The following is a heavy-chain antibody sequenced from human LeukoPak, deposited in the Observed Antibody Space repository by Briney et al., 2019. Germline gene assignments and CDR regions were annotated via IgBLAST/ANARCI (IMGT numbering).Heavy chain of an antibody. CDR2: INHSGST. CDR1: GGSFSGYY. CDR3: ARGELISSSWYVYYYYGMDV. V-gene: IGHV4-34*01. J-gene: IGHJ6*02. Sequence: SETLSLTCAVYGGSFSGYYWSWIRQPPGKGLEWIGEINHSGSTNYNPFLKSRVTISVDTSKNQFSLKLSSMTAADTAVYYCARGELISSSWYVYYYYGMDVWGQGTTVTVSS. D-gene: IGHD6-13*01.